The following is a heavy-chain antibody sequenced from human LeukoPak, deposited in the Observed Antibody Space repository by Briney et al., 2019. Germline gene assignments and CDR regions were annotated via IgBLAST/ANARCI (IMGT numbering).Heavy chain of an antibody. Sequence: ASVKVSCKASGYTFTGYYMHWMRQAPGQGLEWMGIISPSGGSTSYAQKFQGRVTMTRDTSTSTVYMELSSLRSEDTAVYYCARAGLVATINYYYYYMDVWGKGTTVTISS. V-gene: IGHV1-46*01. CDR2: ISPSGGST. J-gene: IGHJ6*03. D-gene: IGHD5-12*01. CDR3: ARAGLVATINYYYYYMDV. CDR1: GYTFTGYY.